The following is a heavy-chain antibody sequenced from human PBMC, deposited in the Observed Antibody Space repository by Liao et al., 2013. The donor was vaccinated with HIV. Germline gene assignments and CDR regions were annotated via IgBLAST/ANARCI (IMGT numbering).Heavy chain of an antibody. D-gene: IGHD7-27*01. V-gene: IGHV4-4*07. Sequence: QVQLQESGPGLVKPSETLSLTCFVSGDPISSYYWSWIRQPAGKGLEWIGRFYNSANSNYNPSLKSRVSMSIDTSKNQFSLKLTSVTAADTAVYYCARVQLGMHALDVWGRGTLVTVSS. CDR1: GDPISSYY. J-gene: IGHJ3*01. CDR3: ARVQLGMHALDV. CDR2: FYNSANS.